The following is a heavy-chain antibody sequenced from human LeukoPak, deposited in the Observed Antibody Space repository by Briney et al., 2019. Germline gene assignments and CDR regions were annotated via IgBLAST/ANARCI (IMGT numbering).Heavy chain of an antibody. D-gene: IGHD3-10*01. CDR1: GFIFSDYY. CDR2: ISSSGDTI. Sequence: PGGSLRLSCAASGFIFSDYYMSWIRQAPGKGLEWVSSISSSGDTIYYRDSVKGRFTISRDNAKNSVYLHVNSLRTEDTAVYYCARDWDYYGSGSYYTTTDCSDIWGQGTRVTVSS. V-gene: IGHV3-11*04. J-gene: IGHJ3*02. CDR3: ARDWDYYGSGSYYTTTDCSDI.